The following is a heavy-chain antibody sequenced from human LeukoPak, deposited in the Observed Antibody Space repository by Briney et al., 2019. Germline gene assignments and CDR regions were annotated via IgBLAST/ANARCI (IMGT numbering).Heavy chain of an antibody. CDR1: GFTFRGYW. D-gene: IGHD1-1*01. V-gene: IGHV3-74*01. J-gene: IGHJ6*02. Sequence: GGSLRLSCAASGFTFRGYWMYWVRQAPGKGLVWVSRINSDGSITNYADSVKGRFTISRDNAKNTLFLQMNSLRAEDTAVYYCARRGTGHGMDVWGQGTTVIVSS. CDR2: INSDGSIT. CDR3: ARRGTGHGMDV.